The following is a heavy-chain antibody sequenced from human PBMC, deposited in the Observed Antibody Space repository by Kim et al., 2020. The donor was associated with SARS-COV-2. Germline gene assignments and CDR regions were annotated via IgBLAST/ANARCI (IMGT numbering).Heavy chain of an antibody. D-gene: IGHD6-13*01. Sequence: SETLSLTCAVYGGSFSGYYWSWIRQPPGKGLEWIGEINHSGSTNYNPSLKSRVTISVDTSKNQFSLKLSSVTAAATAVDECARGEYSSIWHGKHNWFDP. V-gene: IGHV4-34*01. CDR1: GGSFSGYY. CDR2: INHSGST. J-gene: IGHJ5*02. CDR3: ARGEYSSIWHGKHNWFDP.